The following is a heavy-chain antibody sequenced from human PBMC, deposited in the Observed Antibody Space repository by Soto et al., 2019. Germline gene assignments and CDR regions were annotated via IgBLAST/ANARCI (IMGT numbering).Heavy chain of an antibody. V-gene: IGHV1-8*01. D-gene: IGHD2-2*01. CDR3: ASDMSTT. Sequence: QVQLVQSGAEVKKPGASVKVSCKASGYTFTSHDINWMRQATGQGLEWMGWMNPNSGHTNYAQKFQGRVTMTRDTSISTAYRELTSLRSEDTAIYYCASDMSTTWGQGTLVTVSS. CDR1: GYTFTSHD. J-gene: IGHJ5*02. CDR2: MNPNSGHT.